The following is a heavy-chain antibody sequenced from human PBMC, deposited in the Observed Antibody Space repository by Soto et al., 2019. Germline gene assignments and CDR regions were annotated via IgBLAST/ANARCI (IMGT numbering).Heavy chain of an antibody. V-gene: IGHV1-18*04. D-gene: IGHD6-13*01. J-gene: IGHJ5*02. CDR3: ARSHSSSWSFDP. Sequence: ASVKVSCKASGYTFTNYGINWVRQAPGQGLEWMGWISAHNGNTHYAQKFQDRVTLTRDTSTSTADLEVRSLRSDDTAVYCCARSHSSSWSFDPWGQGTLVTVSS. CDR2: ISAHNGNT. CDR1: GYTFTNYG.